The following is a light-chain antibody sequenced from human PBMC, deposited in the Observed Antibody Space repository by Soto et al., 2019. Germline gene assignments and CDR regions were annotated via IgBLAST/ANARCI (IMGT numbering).Light chain of an antibody. J-gene: IGLJ1*01. CDR1: RSNIGNNA. CDR3: AAWDDSLNGYV. Sequence: QSVLTQPPSVSEAPRQRVTISCSGSRSNIGNNAVNWYQQLPGKAPKLLIYYDVLLPSGVSDRFSGSKSATSASLAISGLQSEDEADYYCAAWDDSLNGYVFGTGTKLTVL. CDR2: YDV. V-gene: IGLV1-36*01.